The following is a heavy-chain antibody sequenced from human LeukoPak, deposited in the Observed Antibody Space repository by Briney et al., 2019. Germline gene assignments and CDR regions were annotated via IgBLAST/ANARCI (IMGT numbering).Heavy chain of an antibody. Sequence: GGSLKLSCAASGFTFSNYWMAWVRQAPGKGLEWVAHINQDGSKEHYMDSVKARFTISRDNAKNSLSLQMNSLRAEDTAVYYCVRDGGVSGYDLLDYWGQGTLVTVSS. D-gene: IGHD5-12*01. CDR2: INQDGSKE. V-gene: IGHV3-7*01. CDR1: GFTFSNYW. CDR3: VRDGGVSGYDLLDY. J-gene: IGHJ4*02.